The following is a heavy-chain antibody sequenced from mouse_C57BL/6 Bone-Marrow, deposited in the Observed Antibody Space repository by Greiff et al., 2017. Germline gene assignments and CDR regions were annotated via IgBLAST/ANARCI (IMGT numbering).Heavy chain of an antibody. V-gene: IGHV5-15*01. CDR2: ISNLAYSI. CDR1: GFTFSDYG. J-gene: IGHJ4*01. CDR3: ARRRDYDGYSYAMDY. D-gene: IGHD2-3*01. Sequence: EVKLVESGGGLVQPGGSLKLSCAASGFTFSDYGMAWVRQAPRKGPEWVAFISNLAYSIYYADTVTGRFTISRENAKNTLYLEMSSLRSEYTAMYYCARRRDYDGYSYAMDYWGQGTSVTVSS.